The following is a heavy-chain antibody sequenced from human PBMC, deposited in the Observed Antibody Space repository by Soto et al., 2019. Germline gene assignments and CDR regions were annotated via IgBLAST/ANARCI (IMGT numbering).Heavy chain of an antibody. CDR1: GFTFSSYA. CDR3: AKIANGWFSAFDL. J-gene: IGHJ3*01. D-gene: IGHD6-19*01. V-gene: IGHV3-23*01. CDR2: ISGSGGTT. Sequence: EVQLLESGGGLVQRGGSLRLSCAASGFTFSSYAMSWVRQAPGKGLEWVSAISGSGGTTYYADSVKGRFTFSRDNSKNTLYLQMNSLRAEDTAVYYCAKIANGWFSAFDLWGQGTMVTVSS.